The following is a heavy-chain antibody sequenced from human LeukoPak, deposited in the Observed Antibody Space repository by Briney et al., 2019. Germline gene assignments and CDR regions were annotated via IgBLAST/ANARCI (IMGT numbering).Heavy chain of an antibody. J-gene: IGHJ3*02. Sequence: SQTLSLTCTVSGGSISSGSYYWSWIRQPAGKGLEWIGRIYTSGSTNYNPSLKSRVTISVDTSKNQFSLKLSSVTAADTAVYYCASESGTYYYGSGSLNIWGQGTMVTVSS. CDR3: ASESGTYYYGSGSLNI. CDR2: IYTSGST. V-gene: IGHV4-61*02. D-gene: IGHD3-10*01. CDR1: GGSISSGSYY.